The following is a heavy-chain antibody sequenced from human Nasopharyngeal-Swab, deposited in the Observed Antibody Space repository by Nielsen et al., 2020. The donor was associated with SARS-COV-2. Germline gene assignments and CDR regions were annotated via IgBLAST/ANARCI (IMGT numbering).Heavy chain of an antibody. J-gene: IGHJ5*02. CDR1: GFTFSNSD. CDR2: VSWNGSRT. CDR3: VRTIKNMVRGVIISGGGWFDP. D-gene: IGHD3-10*01. V-gene: IGHV3-19*01. Sequence: GESLQISCAASGFTFSNSDMNWVRQAPGKGLEWVSGVSWNGSRTHYTDSVKGRFIISRDNSRNFLYQQMNSLRPEDMAVYYCVRTIKNMVRGVIISGGGWFDPWGQGTLVTVSS.